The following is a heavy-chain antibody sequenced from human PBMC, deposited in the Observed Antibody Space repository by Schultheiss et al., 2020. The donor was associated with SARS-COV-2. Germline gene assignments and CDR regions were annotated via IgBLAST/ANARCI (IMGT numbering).Heavy chain of an antibody. D-gene: IGHD3-3*01. J-gene: IGHJ5*02. V-gene: IGHV4-34*01. CDR3: ARGGVTDFWSGFNWFDP. CDR2: INDSGST. Sequence: SETLSLTCAVYGGSFSGYYWSWIRQPPGKGLEWIGEINDSGSTNYNPSLKSRVTISVDTSKNQFSLKLSSVTAADTAVYYCARGGVTDFWSGFNWFDPWGQGTLVTVSS. CDR1: GGSFSGYY.